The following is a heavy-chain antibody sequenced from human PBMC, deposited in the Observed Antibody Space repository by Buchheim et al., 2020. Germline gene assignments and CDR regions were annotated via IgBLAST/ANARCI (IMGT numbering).Heavy chain of an antibody. J-gene: IGHJ4*02. CDR1: GFTFSSYA. V-gene: IGHV3-30-3*01. CDR2: ISYDGSNK. D-gene: IGHD3-22*01. CDR3: ARGLVPYDSSGYYPKYRYYFDY. Sequence: QVQLVESGGGVVQPGRSLRLSCAASGFTFSSYAMHWVRQAPGKGLEWVAVISYDGSNKYYADSVKGRFTISRDNSKNTLYLQMNSLRAEDTAVYYCARGLVPYDSSGYYPKYRYYFDYWGQGTL.